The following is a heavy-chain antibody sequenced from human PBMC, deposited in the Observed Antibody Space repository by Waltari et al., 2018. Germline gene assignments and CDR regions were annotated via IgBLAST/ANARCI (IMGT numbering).Heavy chain of an antibody. J-gene: IGHJ5*02. Sequence: EVQLVESGGGLVQPGGSLRLSCAASGFTFSSYEMNWVRQAPGKGLEWVSYISSSGSTIYYADSVKGRFTIYRDNAKNSLYLQMNSLRAEDTAVYYCARDSNPTDSSAAGDPWGQGTLVTVSS. CDR3: ARDSNPTDSSAAGDP. CDR1: GFTFSSYE. CDR2: ISSSGSTI. V-gene: IGHV3-48*03. D-gene: IGHD6-13*01.